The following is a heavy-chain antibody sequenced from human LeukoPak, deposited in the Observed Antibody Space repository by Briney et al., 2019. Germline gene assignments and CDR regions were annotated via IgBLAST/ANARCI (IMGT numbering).Heavy chain of an antibody. D-gene: IGHD5-12*01. CDR1: GGSISSYY. V-gene: IGHV4-59*08. J-gene: IGHJ4*02. CDR3: ARVAWYLGDYFDY. Sequence: KPSETLSLTCTVSGGSISSYYWSWIRQPPGKGLEWIGYIYYSGSTYYNPSLKSRVTISVDTSKNQFSLKLSSVTAADTAVYYCARVAWYLGDYFDYWGQGTLVTVSS. CDR2: IYYSGST.